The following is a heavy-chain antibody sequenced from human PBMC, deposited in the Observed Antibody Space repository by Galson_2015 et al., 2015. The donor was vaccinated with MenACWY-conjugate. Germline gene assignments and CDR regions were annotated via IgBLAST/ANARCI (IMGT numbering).Heavy chain of an antibody. Sequence: SLRLSCAASGLTVSSNYMSWVRQAPGKGLEWVSIIYSGGNTYYADSVKGRFTISSDNSKNTLYLQMNSLRAEDTAVYYCARDRRFSSRGVVTSSRMDVWGQGTTVTVSS. D-gene: IGHD3-10*01. CDR3: ARDRRFSSRGVVTSSRMDV. CDR2: IYSGGNT. J-gene: IGHJ6*02. CDR1: GLTVSSNY. V-gene: IGHV3-53*01.